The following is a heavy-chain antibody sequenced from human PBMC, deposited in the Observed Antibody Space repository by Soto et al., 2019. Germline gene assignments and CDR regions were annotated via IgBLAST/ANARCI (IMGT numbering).Heavy chain of an antibody. V-gene: IGHV5-10-1*01. J-gene: IGHJ5*02. Sequence: GESLKISCKGSGYSFTSYWISWVRQMPGKGLEWMGRIDPSDSYTNYSPSFQGHVTISADKSISTAYLQWSSLKASDTAMYYCARSPPRSSPARITGTMDNWFDPWGQGTLVTVSS. CDR2: IDPSDSYT. D-gene: IGHD1-7*01. CDR1: GYSFTSYW. CDR3: ARSPPRSSPARITGTMDNWFDP.